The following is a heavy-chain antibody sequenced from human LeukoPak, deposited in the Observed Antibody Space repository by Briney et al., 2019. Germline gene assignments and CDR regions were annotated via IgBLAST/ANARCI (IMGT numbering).Heavy chain of an antibody. D-gene: IGHD3-22*01. CDR2: ISGSAGNT. V-gene: IGHV3-23*01. CDR1: GFTFSSYV. CDR3: AKVGPGYDRSGYYDN. J-gene: IGHJ4*02. Sequence: GGSLRLSCAASGFTFSSYVMTWVRQAPGRGLEWVSGISGSAGNTYYADSVKGRFTISRDNSKNTQDLQMNSLRAEDTAEYYCAKVGPGYDRSGYYDNWGQGTLVTVSS.